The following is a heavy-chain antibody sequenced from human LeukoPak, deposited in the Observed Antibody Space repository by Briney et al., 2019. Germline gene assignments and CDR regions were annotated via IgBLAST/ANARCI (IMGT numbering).Heavy chain of an antibody. CDR1: GGSISSYY. V-gene: IGHV4-59*01. Sequence: SETLSLTCTVSGGSISSYYWSWMRQPPGKGLEGIGYIYYSGSTNYNPSLKSRVTISVDTSKNQFSLKLSSVTAADTAVYYCARAPGYCSGGSCYYYGMDVWGQGTTVTVSS. CDR3: ARAPGYCSGGSCYYYGMDV. CDR2: IYYSGST. D-gene: IGHD2-15*01. J-gene: IGHJ6*02.